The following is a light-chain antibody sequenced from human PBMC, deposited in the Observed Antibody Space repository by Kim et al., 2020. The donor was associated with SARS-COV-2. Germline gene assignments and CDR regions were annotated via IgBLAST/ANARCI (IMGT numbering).Light chain of an antibody. CDR2: DVG. CDR1: DSDVGSYNF. V-gene: IGLV2-11*01. Sequence: QSALTQPRSVSGSPGQSVTISCTGTDSDVGSYNFVSWYQQHPGKAPKLILYDVGSRPSGVPDRFSGSKSGNTASLTISGLQGEDEADYYCCSYGGGPWVFGGGTQLTVL. J-gene: IGLJ3*02. CDR3: CSYGGGPWV.